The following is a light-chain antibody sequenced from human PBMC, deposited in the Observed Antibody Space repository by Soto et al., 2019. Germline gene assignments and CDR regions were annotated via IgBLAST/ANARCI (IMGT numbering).Light chain of an antibody. CDR1: QSVSSSY. CDR3: QQYGSSPALT. CDR2: GAS. V-gene: IGKV3-20*01. J-gene: IGKJ4*01. Sequence: ESVLTQSPGTLSLSPGERATLSCRASQSVSSSYLAWYQQKPGQAPRLLIYGASSRATGISDRFSGSGSGTDYTLTISRLEPEDFAVYYCQQYGSSPALTFGGGTKVEIK.